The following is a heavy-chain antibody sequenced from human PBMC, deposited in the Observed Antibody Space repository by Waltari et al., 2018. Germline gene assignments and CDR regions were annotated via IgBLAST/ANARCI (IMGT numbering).Heavy chain of an antibody. Sequence: QVQLQESGPGLVKPSQTLSLTCTVSGGSISSGSYYWSWIRQPAGKGLEWIGRIYTSGSTNYNPSLKSRVTISVDTSKNQFSLKLSSVTAADTAVYYCAREGNTAMVKVVDYWGQGTLVTVSS. V-gene: IGHV4-61*02. J-gene: IGHJ4*02. CDR1: GGSISSGSYY. CDR3: AREGNTAMVKVVDY. D-gene: IGHD5-18*01. CDR2: IYTSGST.